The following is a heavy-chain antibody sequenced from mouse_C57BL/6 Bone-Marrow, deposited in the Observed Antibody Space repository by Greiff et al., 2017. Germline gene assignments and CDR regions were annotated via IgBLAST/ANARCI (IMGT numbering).Heavy chain of an antibody. J-gene: IGHJ2*01. CDR2: IYPGSGTT. CDR3: AKEGLYDYSYYFDY. D-gene: IGHD2-4*01. CDR1: GYTFTDYY. V-gene: IGHV1-76*01. Sequence: QVQLMESGAELVRPGASVKLSCKASGYTFTDYYINWVKQRPGQGLEWIARIYPGSGTTYYNAKFKGNATLTAEKSSSTAYMQLSSLTSEDSAVYFCAKEGLYDYSYYFDYWGQGTTLTVSS.